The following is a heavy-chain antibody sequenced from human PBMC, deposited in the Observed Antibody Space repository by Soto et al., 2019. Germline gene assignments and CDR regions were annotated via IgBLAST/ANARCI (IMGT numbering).Heavy chain of an antibody. J-gene: IGHJ4*02. Sequence: GGSLRLSCAASGFTFSSYAMSWVRQAPGKGLEWVSAISGSGGSTYYADSVKGRFTISRDNSKNTLYLQMNSLRAEDTAVYYCAKDRSQIKGANLTSGYCSSTSCYGGEYWGQGTLVTVSS. V-gene: IGHV3-23*01. CDR3: AKDRSQIKGANLTSGYCSSTSCYGGEY. D-gene: IGHD2-2*01. CDR1: GFTFSSYA. CDR2: ISGSGGST.